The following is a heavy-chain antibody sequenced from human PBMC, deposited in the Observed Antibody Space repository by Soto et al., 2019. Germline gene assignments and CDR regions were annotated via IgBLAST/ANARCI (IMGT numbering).Heavy chain of an antibody. V-gene: IGHV3-66*01. CDR3: ARVTTLAFDS. CDR1: GLTVSTNY. Sequence: GGSLGLSCAASGLTVSTNYMSWVRQAPGKGLEWVSVIYSDGRTYHADSVKGRFTISRDNSKNMLYLQMNSLRAEDTAVYYCARVTTLAFDSWGPGTLVTVSP. J-gene: IGHJ4*02. CDR2: IYSDGRT. D-gene: IGHD3-22*01.